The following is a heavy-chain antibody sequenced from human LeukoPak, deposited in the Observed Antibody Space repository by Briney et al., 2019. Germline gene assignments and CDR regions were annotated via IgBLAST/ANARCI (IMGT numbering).Heavy chain of an antibody. Sequence: VASVKISCKASGYTLTSYYMHWVRQAPGQGLEWMGIINPSGGSTSYAQKFQGRVTMTRDMSTSTVYMELSSLRSEDTAVYYCASERGSSWYDAFDIWGQGTMVTVSS. J-gene: IGHJ3*02. CDR2: INPSGGST. D-gene: IGHD6-13*01. CDR3: ASERGSSWYDAFDI. CDR1: GYTLTSYY. V-gene: IGHV1-46*01.